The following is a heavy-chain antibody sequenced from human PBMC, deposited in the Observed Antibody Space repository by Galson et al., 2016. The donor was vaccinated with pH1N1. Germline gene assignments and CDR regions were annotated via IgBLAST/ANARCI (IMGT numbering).Heavy chain of an antibody. D-gene: IGHD2-15*01. Sequence: SLRLSCAASGFPFSDYWMHWVRQAPGKGLVWVARIDNDGRGTSHAYSVRGRFAISRDNAENLLYLQMHSLRTDDTAVYYCARNWWGIDYWGQGALVTVSS. CDR2: IDNDGRGT. V-gene: IGHV3-74*01. CDR1: GFPFSDYW. CDR3: ARNWWGIDY. J-gene: IGHJ4*02.